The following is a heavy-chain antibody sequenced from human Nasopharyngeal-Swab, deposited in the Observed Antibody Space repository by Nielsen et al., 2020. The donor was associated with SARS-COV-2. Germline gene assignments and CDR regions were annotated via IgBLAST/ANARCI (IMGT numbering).Heavy chain of an antibody. J-gene: IGHJ5*02. CDR1: GFTFSSYS. D-gene: IGHD2-15*01. Sequence: GESLKISCAASGFTFSSYSMNWVRQAPGRGLEWVSLIFAGGDTYYADFVKGRFTVSRDNSKNTVLLQLTHLRAEDTAVYFCARAVSYCSGDRCPFDPWGQGTQVTVSS. CDR2: IFAGGDT. V-gene: IGHV3-66*01. CDR3: ARAVSYCSGDRCPFDP.